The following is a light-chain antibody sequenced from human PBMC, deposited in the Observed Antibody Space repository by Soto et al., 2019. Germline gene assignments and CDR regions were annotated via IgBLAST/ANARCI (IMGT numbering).Light chain of an antibody. V-gene: IGLV2-14*01. J-gene: IGLJ1*01. CDR1: SSDIGGSKY. Sequence: QSALTQPASLSWSPGHSITISCTGTSSDIGGSKYVSWYQQHPGKAPKLMIYEVTYRPSGVSDRFSGSKSGNTASLTVSGLQAEDEADYHCSSYTSSGTLYVFGTGTKVTVL. CDR2: EVT. CDR3: SSYTSSGTLYV.